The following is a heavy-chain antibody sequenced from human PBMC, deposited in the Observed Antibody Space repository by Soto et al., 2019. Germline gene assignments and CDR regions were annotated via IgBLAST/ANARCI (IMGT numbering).Heavy chain of an antibody. CDR3: AKVHGSGSYNNFPDY. CDR1: GSPFSSYA. CDR2: ISGSGDTT. D-gene: IGHD3-10*01. Sequence: GGSLRLSCAASGSPFSSYAMTWVRQAPGKGLEWVSLISGSGDTTYYADSVKGRFTISRDNSRDTLYLQMNSLRAEDAAVYYCAKVHGSGSYNNFPDYWGQGTLVTVSS. J-gene: IGHJ4*02. V-gene: IGHV3-23*01.